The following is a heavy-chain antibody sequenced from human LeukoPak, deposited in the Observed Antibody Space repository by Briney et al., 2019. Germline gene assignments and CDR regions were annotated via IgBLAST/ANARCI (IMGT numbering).Heavy chain of an antibody. Sequence: GGSLRLSCAASGFTFSSYGMSWVRQAPGKGLEWVSAISGSGGSTYYADSVKGRFTISRDNAKNSLYLQMNSLRAEDTAFYYCARGVVAPYDVLTGFDYWGQGALVTVSS. CDR2: ISGSGGST. D-gene: IGHD3-9*01. CDR1: GFTFSSYG. V-gene: IGHV3-23*01. CDR3: ARGVVAPYDVLTGFDY. J-gene: IGHJ4*02.